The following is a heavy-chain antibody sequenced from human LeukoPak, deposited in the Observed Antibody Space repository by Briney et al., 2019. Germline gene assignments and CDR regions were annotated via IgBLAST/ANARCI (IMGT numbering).Heavy chain of an antibody. CDR3: ASKGYGYCRSATCQGAFDI. D-gene: IGHD2-2*01. J-gene: IGHJ3*02. V-gene: IGHV1-2*02. Sequence: GASVKVSCKASGYTFTGYYMHWVRQAPGQGLEWMGWINPNSGGTNCAQRFQDRVTMTWDTSVSTAYMELSSLTSDDTAVYYCASKGYGYCRSATCQGAFDIWGQGSMVTVSS. CDR1: GYTFTGYY. CDR2: INPNSGGT.